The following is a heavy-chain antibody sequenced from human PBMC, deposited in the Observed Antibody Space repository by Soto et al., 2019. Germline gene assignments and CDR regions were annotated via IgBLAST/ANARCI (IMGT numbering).Heavy chain of an antibody. Sequence: EVQLVESGGGLVQPGGSLRLSCAASGFTVSSNYMSWVHQAPGKGLEWVSVIYSGGSTYYADSVKGRFTISRHNSKNTLYLQMNSLRAEDTAVYYCASSTTGRWGDAFDIWGQGTMVTVSS. J-gene: IGHJ3*02. CDR2: IYSGGST. V-gene: IGHV3-53*04. D-gene: IGHD4-4*01. CDR1: GFTVSSNY. CDR3: ASSTTGRWGDAFDI.